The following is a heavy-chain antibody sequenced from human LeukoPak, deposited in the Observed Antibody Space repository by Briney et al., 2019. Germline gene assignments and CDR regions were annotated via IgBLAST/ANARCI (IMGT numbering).Heavy chain of an antibody. CDR1: GFTFSSYG. Sequence: GGSLRLSCAASGFTFSSYGMSWVRQAPGKGVEWVSAISGSGGSTYYADSVKGRFTISRDNSKNTLYLQMNSLRAEDTAVYYCAKESRNKYYYDSSGYYIYDYWGQGTLVTVSS. CDR3: AKESRNKYYYDSSGYYIYDY. CDR2: ISGSGGST. J-gene: IGHJ4*02. D-gene: IGHD3-22*01. V-gene: IGHV3-23*01.